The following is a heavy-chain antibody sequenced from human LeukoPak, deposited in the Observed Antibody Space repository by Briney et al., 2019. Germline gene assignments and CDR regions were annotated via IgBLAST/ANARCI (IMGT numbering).Heavy chain of an antibody. CDR3: AKDLGLGDY. D-gene: IGHD3/OR15-3a*01. Sequence: GGSLRLSCAASGFTFSSYAMSWVRQAPGKGLEWVSGLSGSGDSTYYADSVKGRLTISRDNSKNTLYLQMNSLRAEDTAVYYCAKDLGLGDYWGQGTLVTVSS. CDR1: GFTFSSYA. CDR2: LSGSGDST. V-gene: IGHV3-23*01. J-gene: IGHJ4*02.